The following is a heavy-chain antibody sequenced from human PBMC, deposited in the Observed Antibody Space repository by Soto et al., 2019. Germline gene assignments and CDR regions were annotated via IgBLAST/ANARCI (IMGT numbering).Heavy chain of an antibody. J-gene: IGHJ6*02. D-gene: IGHD2-2*02. CDR2: IDPSDSYT. Sequence: GESLKISCKGSGYSFTSYWINWVRQMPGKGLEWMGRIDPSDSYTNYSPSFQGHVTISADKSISTAYLQWSSLKASDTAMYYCARHGDIVVVPAAIPGPDYYYYYGMDVWGQGTTVTVSS. V-gene: IGHV5-10-1*01. CDR3: ARHGDIVVVPAAIPGPDYYYYYGMDV. CDR1: GYSFTSYW.